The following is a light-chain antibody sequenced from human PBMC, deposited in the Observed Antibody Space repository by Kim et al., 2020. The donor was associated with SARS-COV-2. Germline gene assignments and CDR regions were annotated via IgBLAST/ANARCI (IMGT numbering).Light chain of an antibody. Sequence: SALTQPASVSGSPGQSITISCTGTNSDIGGYDFVSWYQQHPGKSPKLMVYDVNKRPSGVSNRLSGSKSGNTASLTISGLQAEDEADYYCSSYTRSSTWVFGGGTKVTVL. CDR3: SSYTRSSTWV. CDR1: NSDIGGYDF. CDR2: DVN. J-gene: IGLJ3*02. V-gene: IGLV2-14*03.